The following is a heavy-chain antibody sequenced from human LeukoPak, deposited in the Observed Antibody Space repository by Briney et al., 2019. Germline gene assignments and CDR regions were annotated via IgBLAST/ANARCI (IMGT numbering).Heavy chain of an antibody. Sequence: ASVKVSCKASGYSFTSYFMHWVRQAPGQGLEWMGIINPSGGCTNYAQKFQGKVTMTRDTSTGTVYMDLSTLTSEDTAVYYCARAGVGSGWSTNYFDYWGQGTLVTVSS. J-gene: IGHJ4*02. CDR1: GYSFTSYF. CDR3: ARAGVGSGWSTNYFDY. D-gene: IGHD6-19*01. V-gene: IGHV1-46*01. CDR2: INPSGGCT.